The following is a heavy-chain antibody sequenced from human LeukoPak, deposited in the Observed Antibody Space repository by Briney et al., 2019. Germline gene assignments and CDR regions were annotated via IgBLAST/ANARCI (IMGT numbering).Heavy chain of an antibody. CDR1: GFTFSSYS. Sequence: GGSLRLSCAASGFTFSSYSMSWVRPAPGEGLEWVSSIRNSSSNIYYADSVKGRFTISRDNATNSLSLQMNSLRAEDTAVYYCARETYDSVDYWGQGTPVTVSS. J-gene: IGHJ4*02. CDR2: IRNSSSNI. V-gene: IGHV3-21*01. CDR3: ARETYDSVDY. D-gene: IGHD3-10*01.